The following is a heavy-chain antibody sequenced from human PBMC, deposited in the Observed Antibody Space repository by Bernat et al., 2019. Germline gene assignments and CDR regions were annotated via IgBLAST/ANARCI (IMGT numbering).Heavy chain of an antibody. CDR2: IVVGSGDT. D-gene: IGHD1-26*01. CDR1: GFTFSTSA. Sequence: QMQLLQSGPEVKKPGTSVMVSCTTSGFTFSTSAIQWVRQARGQRLEWIGWIVVGSGDTKYAQNFKERVNSTREMATSNTHMELRRLRFEDTAVYFCAANGGSYSDDAFDIWGQGTIVTV. V-gene: IGHV1-58*02. CDR3: AANGGSYSDDAFDI. J-gene: IGHJ3*02.